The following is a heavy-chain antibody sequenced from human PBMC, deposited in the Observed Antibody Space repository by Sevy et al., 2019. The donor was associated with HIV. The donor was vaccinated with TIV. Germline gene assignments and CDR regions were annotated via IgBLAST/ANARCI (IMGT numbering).Heavy chain of an antibody. CDR1: GYTFSSYY. CDR2: INPGGRGT. V-gene: IGHV1-46*01. D-gene: IGHD2-21*02. Sequence: AAVKVSCKASGYTFSSYYIHWVRQAPGQALERMGLINPGGRGTNYTQKFQGRVTLSRDMSTTTVYMELGSLSSADTAVYYCARVHLCGRDCYYSDFWGQGTPVTVSS. J-gene: IGHJ4*02. CDR3: ARVHLCGRDCYYSDF.